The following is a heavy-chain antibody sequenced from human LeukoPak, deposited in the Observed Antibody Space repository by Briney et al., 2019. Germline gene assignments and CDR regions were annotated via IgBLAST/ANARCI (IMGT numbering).Heavy chain of an antibody. CDR2: INHSGST. Sequence: SETLSLTCAVYGGSFSGYYWSWIRQPPGKGLEWIGEINHSGSTNYNPSLKSRVTISVDTSKNQFSLKLSSVTAADTAVYYCARGPPPRGDFWSGYYWGAFDYWGQGTLVTVSS. V-gene: IGHV4-34*01. J-gene: IGHJ4*02. CDR1: GGSFSGYY. D-gene: IGHD3-3*01. CDR3: ARGPPPRGDFWSGYYWGAFDY.